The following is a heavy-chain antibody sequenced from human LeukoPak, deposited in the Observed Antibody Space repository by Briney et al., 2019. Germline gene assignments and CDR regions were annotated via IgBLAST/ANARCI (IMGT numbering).Heavy chain of an antibody. J-gene: IGHJ4*02. D-gene: IGHD3-22*01. CDR2: FDPEDGET. CDR3: ATGAAYYYDSSGLGSFDY. Sequence: ASVRVSCKVSGYTLTELSMRWVRQAPGKGLEWMGGFDPEDGETIYAQKFQGRVTMTEDTSTDTAYMELSSLRSEDTAVYYCATGAAYYYDSSGLGSFDYWGQGTLVTVSS. V-gene: IGHV1-24*01. CDR1: GYTLTELS.